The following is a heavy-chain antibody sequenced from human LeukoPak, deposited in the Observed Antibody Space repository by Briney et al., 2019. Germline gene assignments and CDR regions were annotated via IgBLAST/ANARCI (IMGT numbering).Heavy chain of an antibody. CDR2: IIPIFGTA. CDR3: ARDRGYYYGSGSYYYYYYYMDV. V-gene: IGHV1-69*05. Sequence: VASVKVSCKASGGTFSSYAISWVRQAPGQGLEWMGGIIPIFGTANYAQKVQGRVTITTDESTSTAYMELRSLRSEDTAVYYCARDRGYYYGSGSYYYYYYYMDVWGKGTTVTVSS. D-gene: IGHD3-10*01. J-gene: IGHJ6*03. CDR1: GGTFSSYA.